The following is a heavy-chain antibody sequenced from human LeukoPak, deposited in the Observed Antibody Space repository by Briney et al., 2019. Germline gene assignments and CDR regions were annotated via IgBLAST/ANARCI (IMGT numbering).Heavy chain of an antibody. J-gene: IGHJ4*02. D-gene: IGHD3-3*01. V-gene: IGHV4-61*02. CDR2: IYNSGIT. CDR3: ARVSRFWSGPFIDF. CDR1: GASISSNSYF. Sequence: SQTLSLTCTVSGASISSNSYFWSWIRQPAGKGLEWMGRIYNSGITNDNPSLQSRLTLSLDPSKNQFSLNLTSVTAADTAVYYCARVSRFWSGPFIDFWGQGTLVTVSS.